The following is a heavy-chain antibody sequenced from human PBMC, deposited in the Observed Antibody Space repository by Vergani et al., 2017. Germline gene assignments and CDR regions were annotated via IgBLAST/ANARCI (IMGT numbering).Heavy chain of an antibody. CDR1: AYTCTDYY. D-gene: IGHD4-11*01. J-gene: IGHJ4*02. Sequence: QVQVVQSGAEVKKPGASVKISCKASAYTCTDYYMHWVRRAPGQGLEWMGWINPKSGGTSYAQKFQGRFTISRDNSKNTLYLQMNNLRGEDTAVYYCAKDTVPREGYFDYWGQGTLVTVSS. CDR2: INPKSGGT. V-gene: IGHV1-2*02. CDR3: AKDTVPREGYFDY.